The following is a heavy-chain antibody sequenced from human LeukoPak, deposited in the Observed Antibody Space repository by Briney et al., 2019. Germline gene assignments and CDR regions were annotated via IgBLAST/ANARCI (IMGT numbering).Heavy chain of an antibody. V-gene: IGHV3-23*01. D-gene: IGHD3-22*01. Sequence: PGGSLRLSCAASGFTFSSYAISWVRQAPGKGLEWVSAISGSGGSAYYAASVKGRFTISRDNSKNTLYLQMNSLRAEDTAVYYCAKVEYYYDSSRFGYWGQGTLVTVSS. CDR3: AKVEYYYDSSRFGY. CDR1: GFTFSSYA. CDR2: ISGSGGSA. J-gene: IGHJ4*02.